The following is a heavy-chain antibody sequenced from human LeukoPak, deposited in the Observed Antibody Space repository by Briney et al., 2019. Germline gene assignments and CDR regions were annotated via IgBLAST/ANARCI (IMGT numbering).Heavy chain of an antibody. V-gene: IGHV3-30-3*01. D-gene: IGHD2-15*01. CDR2: ISYDESNK. J-gene: IGHJ4*02. CDR3: ARGVVTPSYYFDY. CDR1: GFTFSGYA. Sequence: PGGSLRLSCAASGFTFSGYAMHWVRQAPGKGLEWVAVISYDESNKFYADSVKGRFTISRDSSKNTLFLQMNSLRVEDTAVYYCARGVVTPSYYFDYWGQGTLVAVSS.